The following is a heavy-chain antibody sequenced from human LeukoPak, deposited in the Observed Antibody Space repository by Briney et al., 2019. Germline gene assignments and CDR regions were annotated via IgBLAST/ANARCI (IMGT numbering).Heavy chain of an antibody. J-gene: IGHJ4*02. CDR2: FDPEDGET. V-gene: IGHV1-24*01. D-gene: IGHD3-9*01. CDR1: GYTLTELS. Sequence: ASVKVSCKVSGYTLTELSMHWVRQAPGKGLEWMGGFDPEDGETIYAQKFQGRVTMTEDTSTDTDYMEVSSLRSEDTAVYYCATGILSGYRYFDYWGQGTLVTVSS. CDR3: ATGILSGYRYFDY.